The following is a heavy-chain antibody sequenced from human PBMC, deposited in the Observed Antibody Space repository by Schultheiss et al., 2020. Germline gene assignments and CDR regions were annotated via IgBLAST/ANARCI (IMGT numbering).Heavy chain of an antibody. Sequence: SETLSLTCTVSGGSLSSGGFYRSWIRQPPGKALEWIGYIYSSGNTNYNPSLKSRVTISLDTSKNQFSLNLSSVTPADTAMYYCATQRITWFDPWGQGTLVTVSS. CDR2: IYSSGNT. D-gene: IGHD2-15*01. V-gene: IGHV4-61*08. CDR3: ATQRITWFDP. J-gene: IGHJ5*02. CDR1: GGSLSSGGFY.